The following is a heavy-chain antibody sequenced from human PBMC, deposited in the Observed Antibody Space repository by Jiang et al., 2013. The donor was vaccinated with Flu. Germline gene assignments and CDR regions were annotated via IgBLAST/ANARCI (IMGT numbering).Heavy chain of an antibody. J-gene: IGHJ4*02. CDR3: ARSYSSGWYRAQFDY. Sequence: FTISRDNAKNSLYLQMNSLRAEDTAVYYCARSYSSGWYRAQFDYWGQGTLVTVSS. D-gene: IGHD6-19*01. V-gene: IGHV3-48*03.